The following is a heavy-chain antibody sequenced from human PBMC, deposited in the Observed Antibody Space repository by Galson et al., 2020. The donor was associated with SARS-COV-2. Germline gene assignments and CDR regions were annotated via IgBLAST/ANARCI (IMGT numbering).Heavy chain of an antibody. D-gene: IGHD6-13*01. V-gene: IGHV1-2*02. CDR2: INPNSGGT. CDR3: AIYGQQTKRDFDP. Sequence: GESLKISCKASGYTFTSYYMHWVRQAPGQGLEWMGWINPNSGGTNYAQKFQGRVTMTRDTSISTAYMELSRLRSDDTAVYYCAIYGQQTKRDFDPWGQGTLVTVSS. CDR1: GYTFTSYY. J-gene: IGHJ5*02.